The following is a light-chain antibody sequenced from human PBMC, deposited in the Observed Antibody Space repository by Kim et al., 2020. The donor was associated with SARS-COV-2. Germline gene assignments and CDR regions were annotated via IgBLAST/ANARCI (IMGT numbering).Light chain of an antibody. CDR3: QQYGRSPYT. J-gene: IGKJ2*01. Sequence: ELVLTQSPGTLSLSPGERATLSCRASQSVSNNYLAWYQQKPGQAPRLLIFGASSRATGIPDRFSGSGSGTDFTLPISRLEPEDLVVYYCQQYGRSPYTFGQGPKLEI. CDR1: QSVSNNY. V-gene: IGKV3-20*01. CDR2: GAS.